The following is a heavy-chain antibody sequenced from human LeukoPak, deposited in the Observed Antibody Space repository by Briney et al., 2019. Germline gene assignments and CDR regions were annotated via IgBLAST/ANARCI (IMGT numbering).Heavy chain of an antibody. Sequence: GGSLRLTCAASGVTVSSNYMSWVRQAQGKQLEYVSASCSNGGCTYYANSVKGRFTISRDNSKNTLYLQMDSLRAEDMAVYYCARWGCYSNYDYWGQGTLVTVPS. J-gene: IGHJ4*02. D-gene: IGHD4-11*01. CDR2: SCSNGGCT. V-gene: IGHV3-64*01. CDR3: ARWGCYSNYDY. CDR1: GVTVSSNY.